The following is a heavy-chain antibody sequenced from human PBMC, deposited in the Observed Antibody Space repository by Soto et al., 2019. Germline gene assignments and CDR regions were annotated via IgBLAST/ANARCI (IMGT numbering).Heavy chain of an antibody. V-gene: IGHV2-5*01. CDR3: AHGDPLDFHF. J-gene: IGHJ4*02. Sequence: QITLRESGPALVKPTQTLTLTCTFSGFSLTTSGEAVGWIRQPPGKALEWLALIYWNGIERYSPSLKSRLSITKDTSKNHVVLTMTNMDPVHPATYYCAHGDPLDFHFWGQGTLVTVPP. CDR1: GFSLTTSGEA. CDR2: IYWNGIE. D-gene: IGHD3-10*01.